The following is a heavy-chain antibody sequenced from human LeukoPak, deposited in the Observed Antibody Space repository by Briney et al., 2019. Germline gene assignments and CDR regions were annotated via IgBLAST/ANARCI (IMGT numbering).Heavy chain of an antibody. Sequence: SETLSLTCAVYGGSFSGYYWSWIRQPPGGGLEWIGEINHSGSTNYNPSLKSRVTISVDTSKNQFSLKLSSVTAADTAVYYCARGLGGYPRLDYWGQGTLVTVSS. CDR1: GGSFSGYY. D-gene: IGHD5-12*01. J-gene: IGHJ4*02. CDR2: INHSGST. V-gene: IGHV4-34*01. CDR3: ARGLGGYPRLDY.